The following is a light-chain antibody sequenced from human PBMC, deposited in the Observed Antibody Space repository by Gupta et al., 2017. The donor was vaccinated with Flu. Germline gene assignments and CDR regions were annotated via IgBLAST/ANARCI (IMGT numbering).Light chain of an antibody. CDR1: QSVSTY. J-gene: IGKJ1*01. CDR2: DAS. Sequence: ELVLTQSPASLSLSPGEGATLTCRASQSVSTYLAWYQHKPGQAPRLLIYDASDRATGIPARFSGSGSGTDFTLTISSLEPEDFAVYYCQQRSNWPRTFGQGTKVEIK. CDR3: QQRSNWPRT. V-gene: IGKV3-11*01.